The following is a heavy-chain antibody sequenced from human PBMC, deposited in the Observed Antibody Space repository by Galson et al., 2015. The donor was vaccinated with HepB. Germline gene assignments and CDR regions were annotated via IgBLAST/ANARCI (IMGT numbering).Heavy chain of an antibody. V-gene: IGHV3-53*01. CDR2: IYSGGST. CDR3: AREGDDSSGYATHDAFDI. D-gene: IGHD3-22*01. Sequence: SLRLSCAASGFTVSSNYMSWVRQAPGKGLEWVSVIYSGGSTYYADSVKGRFTISRDNSKNTLYLQMNSLRAEDTAVYYCAREGDDSSGYATHDAFDIWGQGTMVTVSS. J-gene: IGHJ3*02. CDR1: GFTVSSNY.